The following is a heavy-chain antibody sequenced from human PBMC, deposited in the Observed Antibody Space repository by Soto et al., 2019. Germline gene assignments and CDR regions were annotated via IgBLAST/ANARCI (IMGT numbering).Heavy chain of an antibody. CDR1: GGTFSSYA. CDR3: TTDFTLSSSWPSKDYYYYYGMDI. CDR2: IIPIFGTA. V-gene: IGHV1-69*13. J-gene: IGHJ6*02. D-gene: IGHD6-13*01. Sequence: SVKVSCKASGGTFSSYAISWVRQAPGQGLEWMGGIIPIFGTANYAQKFQGRVTITADESTSTAYMELNSLKTEDTAVYYCTTDFTLSSSWPSKDYYYYYGMDIWGQGTTVTVSS.